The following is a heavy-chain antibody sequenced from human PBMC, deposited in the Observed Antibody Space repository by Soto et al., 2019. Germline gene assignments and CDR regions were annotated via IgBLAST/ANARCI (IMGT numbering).Heavy chain of an antibody. D-gene: IGHD2-15*01. CDR3: AREKRRIVVVVAATYYFDY. CDR2: IKQDGSEK. J-gene: IGHJ4*02. CDR1: GFTFSSYW. V-gene: IGHV3-7*05. Sequence: EVQLVESEGGLVQPGGSLRLSCAASGFTFSSYWMSWVRQAPGKGLEWVANIKQDGSEKYYVDSVKGRFTISRDNAKNSLYLQMNSLRAEDTAVYYCAREKRRIVVVVAATYYFDYWGQGTLVTVSS.